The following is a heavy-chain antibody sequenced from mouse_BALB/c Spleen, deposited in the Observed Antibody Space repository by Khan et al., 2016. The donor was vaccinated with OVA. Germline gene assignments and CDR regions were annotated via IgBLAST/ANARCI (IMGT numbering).Heavy chain of an antibody. CDR2: ISTYYDDA. CDR3: ARNYYGTRNAMDH. V-gene: IGHV1S137*01. Sequence: QVQLQQSGAELVRPGVSVKISCKGSGYTFTDYAMHWVKQSHAKSLEWIGVISTYYDDASYNQKFKGKATMTVDKSSSTAYLELARLTSEDSAIYYCARNYYGTRNAMDHWGQGTSVTVSS. D-gene: IGHD1-1*01. J-gene: IGHJ4*01. CDR1: GYTFTDYA.